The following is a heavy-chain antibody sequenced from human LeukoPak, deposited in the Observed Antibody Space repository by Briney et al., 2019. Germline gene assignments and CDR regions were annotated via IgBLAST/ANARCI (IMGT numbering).Heavy chain of an antibody. D-gene: IGHD6-13*01. CDR2: IKQDGSEK. CDR3: ARVGIAAAGSTHFDY. J-gene: IGHJ4*02. CDR1: GFTFSSYW. V-gene: IGHV3-7*01. Sequence: GGSLRLSCAASGFTFSSYWMSWVRQAPGKGLEWVANIKQDGSEKYYVDSVKGRFTISRDNAKNSLYLQMNSLRAEDTAVYYCARVGIAAAGSTHFDYWGQGTLVTVSS.